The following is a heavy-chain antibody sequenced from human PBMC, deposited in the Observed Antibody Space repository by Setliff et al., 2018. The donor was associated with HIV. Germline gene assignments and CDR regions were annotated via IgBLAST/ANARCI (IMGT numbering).Heavy chain of an antibody. V-gene: IGHV4-59*11. D-gene: IGHD1-26*01. CDR3: ARVPPRWGATRDY. CDR2: VDYSGDT. CDR1: GATIHYHY. Sequence: SETLSLTCSISGATIHYHYWSWIRQPPGKGLEWIGYVDYSGDTEYNPSLQSRATISRDPSKSQVSLNLNSATAADTAVYYCARVPPRWGATRDYWGQGTLVTVSS. J-gene: IGHJ4*02.